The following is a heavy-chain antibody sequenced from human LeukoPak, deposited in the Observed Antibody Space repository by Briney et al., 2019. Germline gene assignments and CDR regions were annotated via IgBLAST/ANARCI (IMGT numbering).Heavy chain of an antibody. CDR3: ARSPPAFYFDY. Sequence: PGGSLRLSCAASGFTFSDYYMNWVRQAPGKGLEWVSVIYSGGSTYYADSVKGRFTISRDNSKNTLYLQMNSLRAEDTAVYYCARSPPAFYFDYWGQGTLVTVSS. V-gene: IGHV3-53*01. CDR1: GFTFSDYY. J-gene: IGHJ4*02. D-gene: IGHD3-3*02. CDR2: IYSGGST.